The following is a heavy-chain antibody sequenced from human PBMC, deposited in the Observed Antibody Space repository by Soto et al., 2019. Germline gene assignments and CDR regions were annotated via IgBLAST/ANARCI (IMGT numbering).Heavy chain of an antibody. Sequence: QVQLQESGPGLVKPSETLSLTCTVSGGSVSSGHYYWSWSRQPPGKGLEWIGYIYYSGSTNYKSSLKSRVTISVDTSKNQFSQKLSSVTAADTAVYYCARSGAGSGWLGGQGTLVTVSS. CDR3: ARSGAGSGWL. V-gene: IGHV4-61*01. J-gene: IGHJ4*02. CDR2: IYYSGST. CDR1: GGSVSSGHYY. D-gene: IGHD6-19*01.